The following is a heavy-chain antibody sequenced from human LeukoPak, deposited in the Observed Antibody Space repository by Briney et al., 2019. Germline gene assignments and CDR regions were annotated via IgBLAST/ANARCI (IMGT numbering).Heavy chain of an antibody. CDR1: GYTFTGYD. CDR3: ARGYEERQLDY. V-gene: IGHV1-8*03. D-gene: IGHD6-13*01. J-gene: IGHJ4*02. CDR2: MNPNSGNT. Sequence: ASVKVSCKASGYTFTGYDINWVRQATGQGLEWMGWMNPNSGNTGYAQKFQGRVTITRNTSISTAYMELSSLRSEDTAVYYCARGYEERQLDYWGQGTLVTVSS.